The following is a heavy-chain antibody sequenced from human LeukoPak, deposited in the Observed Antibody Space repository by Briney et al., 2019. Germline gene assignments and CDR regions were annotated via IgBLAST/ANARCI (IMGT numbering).Heavy chain of an antibody. Sequence: GSSVKVSCKASGGTXSSYAVSWVRQAPGQGLEWMGRIIPILGIANYAQKFQGRVTITADKSTSTAYMELSSLRSEDTAVYYCARGEGGYDSSGYYPFDYWGQGTLVTVSS. CDR3: ARGEGGYDSSGYYPFDY. CDR1: GGTXSSYA. V-gene: IGHV1-69*04. D-gene: IGHD3-22*01. CDR2: IIPILGIA. J-gene: IGHJ4*02.